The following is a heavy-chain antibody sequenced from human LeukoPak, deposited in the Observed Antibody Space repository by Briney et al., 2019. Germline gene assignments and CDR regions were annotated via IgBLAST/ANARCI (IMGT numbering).Heavy chain of an antibody. CDR2: IYHSEST. D-gene: IGHD6-13*01. Sequence: SETLSLTCAVSGGSISSGGYSWSWIRQPPGKGLEWIGYIYHSESTYYNPSLKSRVTISVDRSKNQFSLKLSSVTAADTAVYYCARRYSSSRGFDYWGQGTLVTVSS. J-gene: IGHJ4*02. CDR1: GGSISSGGYS. V-gene: IGHV4-30-2*01. CDR3: ARRYSSSRGFDY.